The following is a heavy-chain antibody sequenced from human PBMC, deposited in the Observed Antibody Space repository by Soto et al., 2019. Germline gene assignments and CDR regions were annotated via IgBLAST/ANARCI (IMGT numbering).Heavy chain of an antibody. CDR3: TRLGGYDSYYYYGMDV. CDR2: IRSKAYGGTT. D-gene: IGHD3-22*01. V-gene: IGHV3-49*04. Sequence: GGSLRLSCTASGFTFGDYAMSWVRQAPGKGLEWVGFIRSKAYGGTTEYAASVKGRFTISRDDSKSIAYLQMNSLKTEDTAVYYCTRLGGYDSYYYYGMDVWGQGTTVTVSS. CDR1: GFTFGDYA. J-gene: IGHJ6*02.